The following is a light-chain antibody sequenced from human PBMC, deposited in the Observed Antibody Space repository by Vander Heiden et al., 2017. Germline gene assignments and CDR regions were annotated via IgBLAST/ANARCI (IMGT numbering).Light chain of an antibody. V-gene: IGLV1-40*01. CDR1: SSNLGAGYE. CDR3: QSYDFRLSGSRV. CDR2: GNN. Sequence: QSVLTQPPSVSGAPGQRVTISCTGSSSNLGAGYEVHWYQQVPGTAPKLLIYGNNNRPAGVPDRFSGSKSGTSASLAITGLQAEDEACYYCQSYDFRLSGSRVFGGGTKLTVL. J-gene: IGLJ3*02.